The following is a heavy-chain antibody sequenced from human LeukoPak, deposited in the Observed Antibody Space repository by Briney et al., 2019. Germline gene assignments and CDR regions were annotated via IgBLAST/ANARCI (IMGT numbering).Heavy chain of an antibody. Sequence: GGSLRLSCAASGLTFSTSWMSWVRHTPGKGLEWVANIKQDGSEKYYVDSMKGRFTISRDNAKNSLYLQMNSLRVEDTAVYYCASGARTIDYWGQGTLVTVSS. CDR1: GLTFSTSW. CDR3: ASGARTIDY. D-gene: IGHD1-14*01. J-gene: IGHJ4*02. V-gene: IGHV3-7*01. CDR2: IKQDGSEK.